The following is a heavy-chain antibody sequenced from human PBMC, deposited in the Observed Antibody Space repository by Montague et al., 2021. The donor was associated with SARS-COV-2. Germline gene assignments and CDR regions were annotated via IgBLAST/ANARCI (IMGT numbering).Heavy chain of an antibody. Sequence: SETLSLTCTVSGGSINSSYWSCIRHPPGKGFVWIGYIYYRGSTTYNPSLETRVTISVDPSKNQFSLKMRSVTAADTAVYYCAKEDRWNWFDPWGQGTLVIVSS. CDR2: IYYRGST. V-gene: IGHV4-59*01. CDR1: GGSINSSY. CDR3: AKEDRWNWFDP. J-gene: IGHJ5*02. D-gene: IGHD5-24*01.